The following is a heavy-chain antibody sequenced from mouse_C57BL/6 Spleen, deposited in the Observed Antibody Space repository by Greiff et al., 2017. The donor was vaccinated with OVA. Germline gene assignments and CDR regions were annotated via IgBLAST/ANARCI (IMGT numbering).Heavy chain of an antibody. CDR2: ISYDGSN. D-gene: IGHD1-1*01. CDR3: AREAVVAPFDY. J-gene: IGHJ2*01. CDR1: GYSITSCFY. Sequence: EVQLVESGPGLVKPSQSLSLTCSVTGYSITSCFYWYLIRQFPGNKLECMDYISYDGSNNYNPSLKKRISITRDTSKNQFFLKLNSVTTEDTATYYCAREAVVAPFDYWGQGTTLTVSS. V-gene: IGHV3-6*01.